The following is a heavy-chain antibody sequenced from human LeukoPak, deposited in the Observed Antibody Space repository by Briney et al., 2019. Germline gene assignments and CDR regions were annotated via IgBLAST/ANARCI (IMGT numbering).Heavy chain of an antibody. J-gene: IGHJ6*02. D-gene: IGHD2-15*01. CDR1: GYTFTSYG. CDR3: ARDLPYCSGGSCYPKFSALTSYYYGMDV. V-gene: IGHV1-18*01. Sequence: ASVKVSCKASGYTFTSYGISWVRQAPGQGLEWMGWISAYNGNTNYAQKLQGRVTMTRDTSTSTVYMELSSLRSEDTAVYYCARDLPYCSGGSCYPKFSALTSYYYGMDVWGQGTTVTVSS. CDR2: ISAYNGNT.